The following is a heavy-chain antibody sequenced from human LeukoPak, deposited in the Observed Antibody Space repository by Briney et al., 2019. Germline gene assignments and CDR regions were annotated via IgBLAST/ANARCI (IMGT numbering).Heavy chain of an antibody. J-gene: IGHJ6*04. CDR3: SELGITMIGGV. V-gene: IGHV3-48*03. CDR1: GVSFSSYE. Sequence: GGSLRLSCAASGVSFSSYEMSWVRQAPGKGLEWVSYICSSGSTIYYADSVRGRFTISRDNAKNSLYMQMNRPRAEAAAVSFCSELGITMIGGVWGKGTTVTISS. CDR2: ICSSGSTI. D-gene: IGHD3-10*02.